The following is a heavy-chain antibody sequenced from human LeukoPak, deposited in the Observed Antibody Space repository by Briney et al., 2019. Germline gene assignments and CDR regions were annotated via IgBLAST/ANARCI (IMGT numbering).Heavy chain of an antibody. CDR1: GFTFSSYA. CDR3: ARGSYNWNYDEENWFDP. D-gene: IGHD1-7*01. V-gene: IGHV3-48*04. CDR2: ISSSGSTI. Sequence: PGGSLRLSCAASGFTFSSYAMSWVRQAPGKGLEWVSYISSSGSTIYYADSVKGRFTISRDNAKNTLYLQMNSLRAEDTAVYYCARGSYNWNYDEENWFDPWGQGTLVTVSS. J-gene: IGHJ5*02.